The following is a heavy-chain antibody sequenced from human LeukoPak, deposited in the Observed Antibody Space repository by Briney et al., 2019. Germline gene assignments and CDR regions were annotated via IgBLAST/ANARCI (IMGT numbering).Heavy chain of an antibody. Sequence: SVKVSCKASGGTFSSYAISWVRQAPGQGLEWMGGIIPIFGTANYAQKFQGRVTITADESTSTAYMELSSLRSEDTAVYYCARALFPALGITGTTEDYYYYYGMDVWGQGTTVTVSS. CDR2: IIPIFGTA. V-gene: IGHV1-69*13. CDR1: GGTFSSYA. J-gene: IGHJ6*02. D-gene: IGHD1-7*01. CDR3: ARALFPALGITGTTEDYYYYYGMDV.